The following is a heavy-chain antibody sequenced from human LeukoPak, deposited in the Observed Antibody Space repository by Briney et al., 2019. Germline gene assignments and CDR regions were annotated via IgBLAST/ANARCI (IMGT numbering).Heavy chain of an antibody. CDR3: GRVGGSGSYYNDMDV. CDR2: IYYRGRT. D-gene: IGHD3-10*01. Sequence: SETLSLTCTVSGDSIRNYYWSWIRQPPGSGLEWIGYIYYRGRTNNKPSLKGSVTISLDTYTNQISLNLGSVTATDTAVYDCGRVGGSGSYYNDMDVWGQGTTVTVSS. J-gene: IGHJ6*02. V-gene: IGHV4-59*01. CDR1: GDSIRNYY.